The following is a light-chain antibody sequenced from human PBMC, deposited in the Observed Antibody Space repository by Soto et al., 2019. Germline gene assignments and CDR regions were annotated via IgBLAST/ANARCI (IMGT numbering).Light chain of an antibody. V-gene: IGKV1-5*03. CDR3: QQYKGYLGFT. CDR1: QNINSW. CDR2: KAS. Sequence: DIQMTQSPSTLSASIGDRVTMTCRASQNINSWLAWYQQKPGKVPKLLIYKASYLQSGVPSRFSGSGSGTEFTLTISGLQPDDFATYYCQQYKGYLGFTFGPGTKVDLK. J-gene: IGKJ3*01.